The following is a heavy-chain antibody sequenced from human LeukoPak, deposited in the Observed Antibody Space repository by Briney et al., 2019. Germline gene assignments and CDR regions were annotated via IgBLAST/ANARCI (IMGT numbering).Heavy chain of an antibody. CDR2: IYHSGST. V-gene: IGHV4-39*07. Sequence: PSETLSLTCTVSGGSISSSSYYWGWIRQPPGKGLEWIGSIYHSGSTNYNPSLKSRVTISVDKSKNQFSLKLSSVTAADTAVYYCARAPWGRRKDFDYWGQGTLVTVSS. CDR3: ARAPWGRRKDFDY. D-gene: IGHD7-27*01. J-gene: IGHJ4*02. CDR1: GGSISSSSYY.